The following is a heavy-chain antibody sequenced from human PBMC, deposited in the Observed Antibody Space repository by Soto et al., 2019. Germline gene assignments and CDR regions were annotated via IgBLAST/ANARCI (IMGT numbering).Heavy chain of an antibody. CDR1: GFTFSSYA. V-gene: IGHV3-64D*06. CDR3: VKNLGYCSGGSCYSEAFDI. Sequence: LRLSCSASGFTFSSYAMHWVRQAPGKGLEYVSAISSNGGSTYYADSVKGRFTISRDNSKNTLYLQMSSLRAEDTAVYYCVKNLGYCSGGSCYSEAFDIWGQGTMVTVSS. J-gene: IGHJ3*02. CDR2: ISSNGGST. D-gene: IGHD2-15*01.